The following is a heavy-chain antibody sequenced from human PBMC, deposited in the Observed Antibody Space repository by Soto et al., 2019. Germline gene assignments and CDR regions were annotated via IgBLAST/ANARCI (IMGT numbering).Heavy chain of an antibody. V-gene: IGHV4-39*01. CDR2: IYFNGNT. CDR1: GVSISDTSYY. J-gene: IGHJ4*02. CDR3: ARQGSY. Sequence: QLQLQESGPGLVKPSETLSLTCNVSGVSISDTSYYWGWFRQPPGKGLEWIGTIYFNGNTFYNPSLKRLLTISVDTSKNQFSMRLTSLTAADTAVYYCARQGSYWGQGTLVSGSS.